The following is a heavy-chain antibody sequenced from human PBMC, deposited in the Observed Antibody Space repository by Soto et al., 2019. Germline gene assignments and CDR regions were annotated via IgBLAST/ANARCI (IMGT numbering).Heavy chain of an antibody. CDR1: GFTFSRYW. J-gene: IGHJ4*02. D-gene: IGHD2-21*01. Sequence: EVQLVESGGGLVQPGGSLRLSCAASGFTFSRYWMSWVRQAPGKGLEWVASIKEDGSEKYYVDSVKGRFTISRDNAKNSLYLQMNSLRVEDTAVYYCTRLLWWWGYWGQGTLVTVSS. CDR3: TRLLWWWGY. V-gene: IGHV3-7*04. CDR2: IKEDGSEK.